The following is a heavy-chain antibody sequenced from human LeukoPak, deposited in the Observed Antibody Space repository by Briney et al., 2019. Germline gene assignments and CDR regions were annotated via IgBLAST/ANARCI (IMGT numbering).Heavy chain of an antibody. V-gene: IGHV1-18*01. CDR3: ARDTSSSWFSANDYYFDY. CDR1: GYTFTSYG. J-gene: IGHJ4*02. Sequence: GASVKVSCKASGYTFTSYGISWVRQAPGQGLEWMGWISAYNGNTNYAQKLQGRVTMTTDTSTSTAYMELRSLRSDDTAVYYCARDTSSSWFSANDYYFDYWGQGTLVTVSS. CDR2: ISAYNGNT. D-gene: IGHD6-13*01.